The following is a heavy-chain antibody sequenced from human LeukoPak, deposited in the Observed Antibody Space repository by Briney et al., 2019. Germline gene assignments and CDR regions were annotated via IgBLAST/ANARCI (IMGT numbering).Heavy chain of an antibody. J-gene: IGHJ4*02. CDR3: ARDHCSSTSCYQREWYFDF. CDR1: GYSFTGYY. Sequence: ASVKVSCKASGYSFTGYYMHWVRQAPGQGLEWMGWINPNSGGTNYAQKFQGRVTMTRDTSISTAYMELSSLRSDDTAVYYCARDHCSSTSCYQREWYFDFWGQGTPVTVSS. CDR2: INPNSGGT. V-gene: IGHV1-2*02. D-gene: IGHD2-2*01.